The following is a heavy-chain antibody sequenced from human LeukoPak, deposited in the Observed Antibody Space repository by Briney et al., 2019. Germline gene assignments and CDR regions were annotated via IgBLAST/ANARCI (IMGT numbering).Heavy chain of an antibody. CDR2: IKQDGSEK. CDR3: ARDRYYDFWSGYYSDAFDI. Sequence: GGSLRLSCAASGFTFSSYEMNWVRQAPGKGLEWVANIKQDGSEKYYVDSVKGRFTISRDNAKNSLYLQMNSLRAEDTAVYYCARDRYYDFWSGYYSDAFDIWGQGTMVTVSS. D-gene: IGHD3-3*01. CDR1: GFTFSSYE. J-gene: IGHJ3*02. V-gene: IGHV3-7*01.